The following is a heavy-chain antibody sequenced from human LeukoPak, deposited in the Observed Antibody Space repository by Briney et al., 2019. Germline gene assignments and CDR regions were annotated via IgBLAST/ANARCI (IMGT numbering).Heavy chain of an antibody. CDR1: GFSSTSYS. V-gene: IGHV3-23*01. CDR2: TSASVGST. Sequence: AASLSPSSAASGFSSTSYSMSCVRPPPRKGLEWVSATSASVGSTYYANSVKGRFTISGDNSKNTLYMEMNSLRAEDTAVYYCAKDYYDSSWTWYVPWGQGTLVTVSS. J-gene: IGHJ5*02. D-gene: IGHD3-22*01. CDR3: AKDYYDSSWTWYVP.